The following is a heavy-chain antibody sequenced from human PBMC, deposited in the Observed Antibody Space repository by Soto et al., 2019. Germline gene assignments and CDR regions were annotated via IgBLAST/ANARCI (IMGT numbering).Heavy chain of an antibody. J-gene: IGHJ4*02. CDR3: AKGGGRGGSFNTRVDY. V-gene: IGHV3-23*01. CDR2: ISGSGGNT. Sequence: EVQLLESGGGLVQPGGSLRLSCAASGFTFSSYAMNWVRQAPGKGLEWVSGISGSGGNTYYADSVKGRFTISGDNSKNTLYLQMCSLRAGDMAVYYCAKGGGRGGSFNTRVDYWGQGTLVTVSS. CDR1: GFTFSSYA. D-gene: IGHD1-26*01.